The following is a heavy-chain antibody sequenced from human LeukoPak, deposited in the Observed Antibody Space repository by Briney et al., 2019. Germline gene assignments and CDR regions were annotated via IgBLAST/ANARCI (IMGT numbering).Heavy chain of an antibody. J-gene: IGHJ6*02. Sequence: GRSLRLSCAASGFTFSSYGMHWVRQAPGQGLEWMGIINPSSGTTTYAQRFQDRVTMTRDTSTTTVYMELSSLRSEDTAVYSCARGGYSSGWHRYYAMDVWGQGTTVTVSS. CDR3: ARGGYSSGWHRYYAMDV. CDR2: INPSSGTT. D-gene: IGHD6-25*01. V-gene: IGHV1-46*01. CDR1: GFTFSSYG.